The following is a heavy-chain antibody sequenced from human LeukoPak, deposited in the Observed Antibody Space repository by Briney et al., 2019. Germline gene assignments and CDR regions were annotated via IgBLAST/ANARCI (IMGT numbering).Heavy chain of an antibody. CDR2: IRYDGSNK. Sequence: GGSLRPSCAASGFTFSSYGMHWVRQAPGKGLEWVAFIRYDGSNKYYADSVKGRFTISRDNSKNTLYLQMDSLRAEDTAVYYCVKDCGWIAVAGSDAFDIWGQGTMVTVSS. CDR1: GFTFSSYG. V-gene: IGHV3-30*02. J-gene: IGHJ3*02. D-gene: IGHD6-19*01. CDR3: VKDCGWIAVAGSDAFDI.